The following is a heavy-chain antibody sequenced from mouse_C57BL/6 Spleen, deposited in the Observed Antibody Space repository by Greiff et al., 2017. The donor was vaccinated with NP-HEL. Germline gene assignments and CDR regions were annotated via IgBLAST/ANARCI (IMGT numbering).Heavy chain of an antibody. J-gene: IGHJ2*01. D-gene: IGHD1-1*01. CDR2: INYDGSST. Sequence: VQLQESEGGLVQPGSSMKLSCTASGFTFSDYYMAWVRQVPEKGLEWVANINYDGSSTYYLDSLKSSVIFSRDHATNILYLQMSSLKTEDTAAYYGARRFYGSSYKGFDYWGQGTTLTVSS. V-gene: IGHV5-16*01. CDR1: GFTFSDYY. CDR3: ARRFYGSSYKGFDY.